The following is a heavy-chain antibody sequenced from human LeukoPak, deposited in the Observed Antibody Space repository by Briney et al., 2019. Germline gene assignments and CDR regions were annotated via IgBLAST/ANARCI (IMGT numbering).Heavy chain of an antibody. CDR1: GFTFSSYW. V-gene: IGHV3-30*03. CDR3: ARDFYDSSGYYQVNY. J-gene: IGHJ4*02. CDR2: ISHDGSNK. D-gene: IGHD3-22*01. Sequence: GGSLRLSCAASGFTFSSYWMSWVRQAPGKGLEWVAVISHDGSNKDFADSLKGRFTISRDNSKSTLYLQMNSLRAEDTAVYYCARDFYDSSGYYQVNYWGQGTLVTVSS.